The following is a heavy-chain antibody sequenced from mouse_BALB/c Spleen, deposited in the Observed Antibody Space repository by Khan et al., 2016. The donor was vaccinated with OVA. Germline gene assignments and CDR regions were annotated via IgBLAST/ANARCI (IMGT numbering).Heavy chain of an antibody. CDR3: ARDEGEYYGDYFDY. V-gene: IGHV3-6*02. D-gene: IGHD1-1*01. CDR2: ISYDGNH. Sequence: EVQLQESGPGLVKPSQSLSLTCSVTGSLITSGCYWNWIRQFPGNKLEWMGHISYDGNHKYNPSLNNRISITRDTSKNQFFLRLNSLTTEDTATYYCARDEGEYYGDYFDYWGQGTTLTVSS. J-gene: IGHJ2*01. CDR1: GSLITSGCY.